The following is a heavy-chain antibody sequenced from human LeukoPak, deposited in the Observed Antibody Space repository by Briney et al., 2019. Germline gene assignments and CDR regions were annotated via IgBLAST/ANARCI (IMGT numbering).Heavy chain of an antibody. D-gene: IGHD3-22*01. Sequence: GGSLRLSCAASGFTFSNYGMRWVRQAPGKGLEWVAVIWNDGTKKYYADSVRGRFTISRDNSKNTLHLQINSLRAEDTAVYYCARDWLAGNPYHAFDLWGKGTMVTVSS. V-gene: IGHV3-33*01. J-gene: IGHJ3*01. CDR2: IWNDGTKK. CDR3: ARDWLAGNPYHAFDL. CDR1: GFTFSNYG.